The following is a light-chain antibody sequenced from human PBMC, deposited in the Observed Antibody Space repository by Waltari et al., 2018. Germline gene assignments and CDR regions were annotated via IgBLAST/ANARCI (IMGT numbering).Light chain of an antibody. J-gene: IGKJ5*01. CDR3: QQYYSTPPT. CDR1: QTLLYSSNKKNY. CDR2: WAA. Sequence: DIVMTQSPDSLAAYLGERATINCKSSQTLLYSSNKKNYLAWYQQKPGQPPKLLIYWAAARESGVPDRFSGSGSGTDFTLTISSLQAEDVAVYYCQQYYSTPPTFGQGTRLEIK. V-gene: IGKV4-1*01.